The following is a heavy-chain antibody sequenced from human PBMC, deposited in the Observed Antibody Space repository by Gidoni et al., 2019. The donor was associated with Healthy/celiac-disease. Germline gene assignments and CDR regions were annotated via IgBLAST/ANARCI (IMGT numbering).Heavy chain of an antibody. V-gene: IGHV3-23*01. CDR2: ISGSGGST. Sequence: EVQLLESGGGLVQPGGSLRLSCAASGFTFSSYAMSWVRQAPGKGLEWVSAISGSGGSTYYADSVKGRFTISRDNSKNTLYLKMNSLRAEDTAVYYCAKDMVRGVTGRNWFDPWGQGTLVTVSS. CDR1: GFTFSSYA. J-gene: IGHJ5*02. CDR3: AKDMVRGVTGRNWFDP. D-gene: IGHD3-10*01.